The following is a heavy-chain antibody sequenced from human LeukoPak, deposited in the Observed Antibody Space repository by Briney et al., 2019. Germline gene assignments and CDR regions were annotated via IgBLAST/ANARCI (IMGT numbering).Heavy chain of an antibody. CDR2: INHSGST. CDR1: GGSFSGYY. CDR3: AVITMVRGVPDGYFDY. J-gene: IGHJ4*02. Sequence: TLSLTCAVYGGSFSGYYWSWIRQPPGKGLEWMGEINHSGSTYYNPSLKSRVTISVDTSKNQFSLKLSSVTAADTAVYYCAVITMVRGVPDGYFDYWGQGTLVTVSS. D-gene: IGHD3-10*01. V-gene: IGHV4-34*09.